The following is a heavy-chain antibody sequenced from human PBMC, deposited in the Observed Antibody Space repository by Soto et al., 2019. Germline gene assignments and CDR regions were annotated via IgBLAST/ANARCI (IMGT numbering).Heavy chain of an antibody. D-gene: IGHD3-16*02. Sequence: PGGSLRLSCAASGFTVSSNYMSWVRQAPGKGLEWVSVIYSGGSTYYADSVKGRFTISRDNSKNTLYLQMNSLRAEDTAVYYCARERVEGAYDYVWGSYRYISRPYYYSYGMDVWGQGTTVTVSS. J-gene: IGHJ6*02. CDR1: GFTVSSNY. CDR3: ARERVEGAYDYVWGSYRYISRPYYYSYGMDV. V-gene: IGHV3-53*01. CDR2: IYSGGST.